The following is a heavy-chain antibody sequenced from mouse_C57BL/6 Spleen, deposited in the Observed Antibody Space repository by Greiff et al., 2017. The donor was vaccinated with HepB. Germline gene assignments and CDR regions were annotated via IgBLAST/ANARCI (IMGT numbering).Heavy chain of an antibody. J-gene: IGHJ3*01. Sequence: EVQVVESGGDLVKPGGSLKLSCAASGFTFSSYGMSWVRQTPDKRLEWVATISSGGSYTYYPDSVKGRFTISRDNAKNTLYLQMSSLKSEDTARYYCARRELGFAYWGQGTLVTVSA. V-gene: IGHV5-6*01. CDR3: ARRELGFAY. CDR2: ISSGGSYT. D-gene: IGHD4-1*01. CDR1: GFTFSSYG.